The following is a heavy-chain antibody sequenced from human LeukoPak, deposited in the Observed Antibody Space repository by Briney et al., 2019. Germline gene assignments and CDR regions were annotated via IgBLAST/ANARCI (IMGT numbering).Heavy chain of an antibody. Sequence: TSETLSLTCTVSGGSISSYYWSWIRQPPGKGLEWIGYIYYSGSTNYNPSLKSRVTISVDTSKNQFSLKLSSVTAADTAVYYCARNRLSAAGIFDPWGQGTLVTVSS. J-gene: IGHJ5*02. CDR3: ARNRLSAAGIFDP. D-gene: IGHD6-13*01. CDR2: IYYSGST. CDR1: GGSISSYY. V-gene: IGHV4-59*01.